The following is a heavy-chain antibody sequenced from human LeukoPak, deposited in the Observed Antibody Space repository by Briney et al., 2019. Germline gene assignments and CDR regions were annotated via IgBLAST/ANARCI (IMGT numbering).Heavy chain of an antibody. CDR3: ATILTGYYLDY. CDR1: DFIFSAYA. J-gene: IGHJ4*02. D-gene: IGHD3-9*01. Sequence: GGSLRLSCAASDFIFSAYAMIWVRQAPGKGLEWVSAINGGGGNSGGNTYYADSVKGRFTISRDNSKNTLYLQMNSLRAEDTAVYYCATILTGYYLDYWGQGTLVTVSS. CDR2: INGGGGNSGGNT. V-gene: IGHV3-23*01.